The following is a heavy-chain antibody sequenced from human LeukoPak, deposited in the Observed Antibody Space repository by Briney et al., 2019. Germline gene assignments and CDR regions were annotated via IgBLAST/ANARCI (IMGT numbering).Heavy chain of an antibody. Sequence: ASVKVSCKTSGYTFTGYYLHWVRQAPGQGLEWMGWINPNSGGTNYAQKFQGRVTMTRDTSISTVYMELTRPKSDDTAVYYCARSNNCTYGVCSVVSIYYGMDFWGQGTMVTVSS. V-gene: IGHV1-2*02. CDR1: GYTFTGYY. D-gene: IGHD2-8*01. CDR3: ARSNNCTYGVCSVVSIYYGMDF. J-gene: IGHJ6*02. CDR2: INPNSGGT.